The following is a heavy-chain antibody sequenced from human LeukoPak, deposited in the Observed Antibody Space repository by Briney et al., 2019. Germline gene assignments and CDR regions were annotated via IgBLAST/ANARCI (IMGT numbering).Heavy chain of an antibody. Sequence: SETLSLTCAVYGGSSSGYYWSWIRQPPGKGLEWIGEINHSGSTNYNPSLKSRVTISVDTSKNQFSLKLSSVTAADTAVYYCARGITMVRGVPTVFDYWGQGTLVTVSS. D-gene: IGHD3-10*01. CDR1: GGSSSGYY. V-gene: IGHV4-34*01. J-gene: IGHJ4*02. CDR3: ARGITMVRGVPTVFDY. CDR2: INHSGST.